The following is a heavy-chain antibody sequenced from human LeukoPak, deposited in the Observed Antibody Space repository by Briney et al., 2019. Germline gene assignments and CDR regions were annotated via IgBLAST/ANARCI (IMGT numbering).Heavy chain of an antibody. CDR3: TKGASVHVTDPDF. V-gene: IGHV3-23*01. D-gene: IGHD5/OR15-5a*01. CDR1: GFTLSNFR. Sequence: GGSLRLSCAASGFTLSNFRMSWVRQAPGKGLEWVSRIIETGGTNYADSVKGRFTISRDSSKNTLFLQMNSLRVEDTAIYYCTKGASVHVTDPDFWGPGTLVTVSS. J-gene: IGHJ4*02. CDR2: IIETGGT.